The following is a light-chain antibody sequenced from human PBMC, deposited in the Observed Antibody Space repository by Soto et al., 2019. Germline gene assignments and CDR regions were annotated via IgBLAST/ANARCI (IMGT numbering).Light chain of an antibody. Sequence: IVLTQSPGTLSLSPGDGATLSCRASQRVSSRYLAWYQQKPSQAPRLLIYGASDRTTGTPDRFSGSGSGTDFTLTIGRLEPEDFAMYYCQQYSDSPPTFGQGTKVEIK. CDR1: QRVSSRY. CDR2: GAS. CDR3: QQYSDSPPT. J-gene: IGKJ1*01. V-gene: IGKV3-20*01.